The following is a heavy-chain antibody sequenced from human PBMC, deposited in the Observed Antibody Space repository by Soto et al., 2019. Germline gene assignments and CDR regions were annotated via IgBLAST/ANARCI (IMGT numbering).Heavy chain of an antibody. Sequence: EVQLVESGGGLVQPGGSLRLSCAASGFTFSSYAMHWVRQAPGKGLEYVSAISSNGGSTYYANSVKGRFTIYRDNSKNTMYLKMGSLRAEDMAVYYCAKQGSGSYYFDYWGQGTLVTVSS. J-gene: IGHJ4*02. CDR1: GFTFSSYA. CDR3: AKQGSGSYYFDY. D-gene: IGHD2-15*01. V-gene: IGHV3-64*01. CDR2: ISSNGGST.